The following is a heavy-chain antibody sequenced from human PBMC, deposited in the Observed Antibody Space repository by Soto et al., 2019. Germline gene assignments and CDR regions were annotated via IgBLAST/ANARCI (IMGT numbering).Heavy chain of an antibody. CDR1: GGSISSSSYY. Sequence: SQTLSLTCTVSGGSISSSSYYWGWIRQPPGKGLEWIGSIYYSGSTYYNPSLKSRVTISVDTSKNQFSLKLTSLTAADTAVYYCARQGLWFGELNWFDPWGQGTLVTVSS. V-gene: IGHV4-39*01. D-gene: IGHD3-10*01. J-gene: IGHJ5*02. CDR3: ARQGLWFGELNWFDP. CDR2: IYYSGST.